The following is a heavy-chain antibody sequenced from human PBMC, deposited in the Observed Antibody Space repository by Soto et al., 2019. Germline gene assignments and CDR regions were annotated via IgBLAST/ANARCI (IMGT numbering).Heavy chain of an antibody. V-gene: IGHV4-4*02. D-gene: IGHD6-13*01. CDR2: IYHSGST. Sequence: PSETLSLTCAVSVGSISSSNWWSWVRQPPGKGLEWIGEIYHSGSTNYNPSLKSRVTISVDKSKNQFSLKLSSVTAADTAVYYCARIAAAENYYYYMDVWGKGTTVTVSS. CDR1: VGSISSSNW. J-gene: IGHJ6*03. CDR3: ARIAAAENYYYYMDV.